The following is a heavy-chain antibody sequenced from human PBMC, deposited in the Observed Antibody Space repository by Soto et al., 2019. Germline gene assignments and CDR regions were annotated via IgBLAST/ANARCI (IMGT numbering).Heavy chain of an antibody. CDR2: INAANGNA. Sequence: GASVKVSCTASGYSFTNYAIHWVRQAPGQRLEWMGWINAANGNAYYSQKFQGRVTITRDTSASTAHMELSSLRSEDTAVYYCARAPYGGSLDFWGQGILVTVSS. V-gene: IGHV1-3*01. CDR3: ARAPYGGSLDF. CDR1: GYSFTNYA. J-gene: IGHJ4*02. D-gene: IGHD4-17*01.